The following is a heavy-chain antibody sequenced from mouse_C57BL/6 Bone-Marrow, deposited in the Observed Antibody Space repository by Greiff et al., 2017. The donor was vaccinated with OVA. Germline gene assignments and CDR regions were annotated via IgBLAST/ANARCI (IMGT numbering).Heavy chain of an antibody. Sequence: VKLQQSGAELVKPGASVKISCKASGYAFSSYWMNWVKQRPGKGLEWIGQIYPGDGDTNYNGKFKGKATLTADKSSSTAYMQLSSLTSEDSAVYFCARRGLLRGYFDVWGTGTTVTVSS. CDR3: ARRGLLRGYFDV. J-gene: IGHJ1*03. CDR1: GYAFSSYW. V-gene: IGHV1-80*01. CDR2: IYPGDGDT. D-gene: IGHD1-1*01.